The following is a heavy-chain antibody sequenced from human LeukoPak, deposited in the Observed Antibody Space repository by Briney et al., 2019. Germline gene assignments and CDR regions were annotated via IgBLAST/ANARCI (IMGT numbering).Heavy chain of an antibody. CDR1: GGSISSGGFS. J-gene: IGHJ4*02. D-gene: IGHD5-18*01. CDR3: ARHVQLWLPDY. CDR2: IYQSGTT. Sequence: SQTLSLTCAVSGGSISSGGFSWNWIRQPPGKGLEWIGCIYQSGTTYYNPSLKSRVTISVDTSKNQFSLKLSSVTAADTAVYYCARHVQLWLPDYWGQGTLVTVSS. V-gene: IGHV4-30-2*03.